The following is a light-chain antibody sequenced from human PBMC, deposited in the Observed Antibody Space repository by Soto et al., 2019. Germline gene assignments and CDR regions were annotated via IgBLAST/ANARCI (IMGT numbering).Light chain of an antibody. Sequence: EIVLTQSPATLSLSPGERATLSCRASQSVRNYLAGYQQKPGQAPRLLIYDTSNRATGIPARFSGSGSETDFTLTISRLEPEDFAVYYCQQRSNWPLTFGGGTKVEIK. CDR3: QQRSNWPLT. CDR1: QSVRNY. J-gene: IGKJ4*01. CDR2: DTS. V-gene: IGKV3-11*01.